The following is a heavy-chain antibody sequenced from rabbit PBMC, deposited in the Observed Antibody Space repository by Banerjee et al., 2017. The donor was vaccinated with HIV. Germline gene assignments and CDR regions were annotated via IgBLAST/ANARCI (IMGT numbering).Heavy chain of an antibody. Sequence: QEQLEESGGGLVKPEGSLTLTCKASGFDFSNNAMCWVRQAPGKGLEWIASIDTGDGSTYYASWAKGRFTISKTSSTTVTLQMTSLTAADTATYFCARDLAGVIGWNFDLWGQGTLVTVS. CDR1: GFDFSNNA. J-gene: IGHJ4*01. CDR3: ARDLAGVIGWNFDL. CDR2: IDTGDGST. V-gene: IGHV1S47*01. D-gene: IGHD4-1*01.